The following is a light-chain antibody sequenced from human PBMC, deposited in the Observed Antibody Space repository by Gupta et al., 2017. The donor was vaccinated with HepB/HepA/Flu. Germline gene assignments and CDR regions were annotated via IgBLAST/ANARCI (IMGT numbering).Light chain of an antibody. CDR1: QSVSTW. V-gene: IGKV1-5*03. Sequence: DIQMTHSPSTLSASVGDRVTITCRASQSVSTWLAWYQQKPGKAPKLLIYKASSLQSGVPSRFSGSGSETEFTLTISSLQPDDFAIYYCQQHNNYPLTFGGGTKVEIK. CDR2: KAS. J-gene: IGKJ4*01. CDR3: QQHNNYPLT.